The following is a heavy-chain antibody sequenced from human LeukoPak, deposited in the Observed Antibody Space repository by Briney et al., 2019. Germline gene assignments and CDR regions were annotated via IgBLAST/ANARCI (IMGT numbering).Heavy chain of an antibody. D-gene: IGHD3-16*01. V-gene: IGHV4-59*01. CDR1: AGSISSYY. CDR3: ARAAHRFMITFGGEGFDY. CDR2: IYYSGST. Sequence: PSQTLSLARTVSAGSISSYYWSWIRQPPGNGREWLRYIYYSGSTNNNPSLKSRFTISVDTSKNQFSLKLSSVTAADTAVYYCARAAHRFMITFGGEGFDYWGQGTLVTVSS. J-gene: IGHJ4*02.